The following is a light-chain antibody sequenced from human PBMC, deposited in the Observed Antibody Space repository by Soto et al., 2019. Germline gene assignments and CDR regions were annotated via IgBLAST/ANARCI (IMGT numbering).Light chain of an antibody. Sequence: IQLTQSPSSLSASVGDRVTITCQASRGISSYLAWYQQKPGKPPKLLVYSASTLQSGVPSRFSGSGSGPDFTLTISSLQPEDSATYYCQHYNSYSEAFGQGTKVDIK. CDR1: RGISSY. J-gene: IGKJ1*01. V-gene: IGKV1-9*01. CDR3: QHYNSYSEA. CDR2: SAS.